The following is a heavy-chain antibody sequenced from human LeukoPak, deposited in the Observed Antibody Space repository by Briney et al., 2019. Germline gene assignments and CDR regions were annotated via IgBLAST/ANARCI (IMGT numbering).Heavy chain of an antibody. D-gene: IGHD3-10*01. CDR1: GGSFSGYY. CDR3: ARGRGGSLHYYGSGSPRPFDY. Sequence: SETLSLTCAVYGGSFSGYYWSWIRQPPGKGLEWIGEINHSGSTNYNPSLKSRVTISVDTSKNQFSQKLSSVTAADTAVYYCARGRGGSLHYYGSGSPRPFDYWGQGTLVTVSS. CDR2: INHSGST. V-gene: IGHV4-34*01. J-gene: IGHJ4*02.